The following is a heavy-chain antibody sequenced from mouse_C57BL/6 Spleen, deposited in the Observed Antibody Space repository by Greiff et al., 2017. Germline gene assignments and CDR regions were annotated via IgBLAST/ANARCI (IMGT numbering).Heavy chain of an antibody. CDR2: INPSTGGT. CDR1: GYSFTGYY. Sequence: VQLQQSGPELVKPGASVKISCKASGYSFTGYYMNWVKQSPEKSLEWIGEINPSTGGTTYNQKFKAKATLTVDKSSSTAYMQLKSLTSEDSAVYYCAREETAQATSWFAYWGQGTLVTVSA. D-gene: IGHD3-2*02. V-gene: IGHV1-42*01. J-gene: IGHJ3*01. CDR3: AREETAQATSWFAY.